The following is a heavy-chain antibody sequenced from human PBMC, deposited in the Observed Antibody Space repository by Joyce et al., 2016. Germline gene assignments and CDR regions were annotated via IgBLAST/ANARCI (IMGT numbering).Heavy chain of an antibody. CDR2: ISTYNGNT. Sequence: QVQLVQSGGEVKKPGASVKIACKTSGYSFKTYGITWVRQAPGQGLEWVAWISTYNGNTNSAQKFQDRVTVTTDTFTSTAYMEVRNLTSDDTALYNCARAVSTGSRRGISDYWGQGALVTVSS. D-gene: IGHD2-8*02. V-gene: IGHV1-18*01. CDR3: ARAVSTGSRRGISDY. CDR1: GYSFKTYG. J-gene: IGHJ4*01.